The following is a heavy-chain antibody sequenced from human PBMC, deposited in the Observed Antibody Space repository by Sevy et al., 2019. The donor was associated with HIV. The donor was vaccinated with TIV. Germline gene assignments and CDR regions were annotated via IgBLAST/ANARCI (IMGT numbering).Heavy chain of an antibody. CDR1: GFSFSNYN. D-gene: IGHD1-26*01. V-gene: IGHV3-21*06. CDR3: AKWETDRRWYFDY. J-gene: IGHJ4*02. Sequence: GGYLRLSCAASGFSFSNYNMNWVRQAPGKGLEWVSSITGSSDYIYYADSVKGRFTISRDNAKNSLYLRMNSLKTEDTAVYYCAKWETDRRWYFDYWGQGILVTVSS. CDR2: ITGSSDYI.